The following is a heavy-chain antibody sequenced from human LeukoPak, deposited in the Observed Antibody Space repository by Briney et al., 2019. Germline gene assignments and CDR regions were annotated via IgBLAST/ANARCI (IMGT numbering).Heavy chain of an antibody. CDR1: GYTFTGYY. V-gene: IGHV1-2*02. CDR2: INPNSGGT. D-gene: IGHD3-22*01. CDR3: AIWEGYDSSGYGY. Sequence: ASVKVSCKASGYTFTGYYMHWVRQAPGQGLEWMGWINPNSGGTNYAQKFQGRVTMTRDTSISTAYVELSRLRSDDTAVYYCAIWEGYDSSGYGYWGQGTLVTVSS. J-gene: IGHJ4*02.